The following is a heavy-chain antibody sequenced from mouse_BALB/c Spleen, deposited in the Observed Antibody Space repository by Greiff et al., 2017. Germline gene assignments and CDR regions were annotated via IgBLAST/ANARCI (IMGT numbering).Heavy chain of an antibody. CDR2: IDPANGNT. V-gene: IGHV14-3*02. J-gene: IGHJ3*01. CDR3: ARSALYYGNWFAY. D-gene: IGHD2-1*01. CDR1: GFNIKDTY. Sequence: EVQLQQSGAELVKPGASVKLSCTASGFNIKDTYMHWVKQRPEQGLEWIGRIDPANGNTKYDPKFQGKATITADTSSNTAYLQLSSLTSEDTAVYYCARSALYYGNWFAYWGQGTLVTVSA.